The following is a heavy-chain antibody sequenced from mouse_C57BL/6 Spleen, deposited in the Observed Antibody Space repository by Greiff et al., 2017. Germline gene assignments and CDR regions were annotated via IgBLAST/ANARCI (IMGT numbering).Heavy chain of an antibody. CDR3: ARDPAYGNYYAMDY. Sequence: EVKLRESGPGLVKPSQSLSLTCSVTGYSITSGYYWNWIRQFPGNKLEWMGYISYDGSNNYNPSLKNRISITRDTSKNQFFLKLNSVTTEDTATYYCARDPAYGNYYAMDYWGQGTSVTVSS. CDR2: ISYDGSN. V-gene: IGHV3-6*01. J-gene: IGHJ4*01. CDR1: GYSITSGYY. D-gene: IGHD1-1*01.